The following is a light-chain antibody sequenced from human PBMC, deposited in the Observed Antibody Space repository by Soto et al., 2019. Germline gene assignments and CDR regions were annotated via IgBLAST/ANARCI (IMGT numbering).Light chain of an antibody. J-gene: IGKJ4*01. CDR2: AAS. V-gene: IGKV1-39*01. CDR1: QSISSY. CDR3: QQFKSYPLT. Sequence: IQMSQWPSALSASVGESVTFSCGASQSISSYLNWYQQKPGKAPKLLIYAASTLQSGVPSRFSGSGSGTDFTLTISSLQPEDFATYYCQQFKSYPLTFGGGTKVDIK.